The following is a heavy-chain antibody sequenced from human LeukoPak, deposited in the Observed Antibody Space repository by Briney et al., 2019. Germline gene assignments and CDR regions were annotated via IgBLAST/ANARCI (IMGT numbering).Heavy chain of an antibody. V-gene: IGHV4-61*02. D-gene: IGHD3-10*01. CDR1: GGSMTYGSYY. CDR2: IYISGST. CDR3: ARVSLVRGAPDYYFDY. Sequence: SETLSLTCSVSGGSMTYGSYYWSWIRQPAGKGLEWIGRIYISGSTNYNPSLESRVTMSVDTSKNQFSLKLSSVTAADTAVYYCARVSLVRGAPDYYFDYWGQGTLVTVSS. J-gene: IGHJ4*02.